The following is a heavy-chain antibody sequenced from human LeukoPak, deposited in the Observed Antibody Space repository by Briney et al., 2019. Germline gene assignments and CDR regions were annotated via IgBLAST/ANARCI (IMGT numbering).Heavy chain of an antibody. CDR1: GFTFNTYA. D-gene: IGHD3-16*01. CDR2: ISYDSFNE. Sequence: GGSLRLSCAASGFTFNTYAIHWIRQAPGKGLEWVAVISYDSFNEYYADSVQGRFTISRDNSKDILYLQMNSLTPEDTAVYYCARDSLKNAYHYDYFDYWGQGTLVTVSS. V-gene: IGHV3-30-3*01. CDR3: ARDSLKNAYHYDYFDY. J-gene: IGHJ4*02.